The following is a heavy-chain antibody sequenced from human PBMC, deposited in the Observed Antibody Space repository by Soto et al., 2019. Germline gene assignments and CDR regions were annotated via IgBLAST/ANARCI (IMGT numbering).Heavy chain of an antibody. CDR2: IYYSGST. CDR1: GGSISSGGYY. V-gene: IGHV4-31*03. Sequence: SETLSLTCTVSGGSISSGGYYWSWIRQHPGKGLEWIGYIYYSGSTYYNPSLKSRVTISVDTSKNQFSLKLSSVTAADTAVYYCAREKSQRPDAFDIWGQGTMVTVSS. CDR3: AREKSQRPDAFDI. J-gene: IGHJ3*02.